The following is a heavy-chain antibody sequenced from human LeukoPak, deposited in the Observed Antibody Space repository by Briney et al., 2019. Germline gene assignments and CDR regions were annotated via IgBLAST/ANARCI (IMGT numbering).Heavy chain of an antibody. CDR3: ARDSPTDSSGYYLEY. CDR1: GFTVSSSY. D-gene: IGHD3-22*01. V-gene: IGHV3-53*01. CDR2: IYSDGRT. Sequence: GGSLRLSCAASGFTVSSSYMSWVRQAPGKGLEWVSVIYSDGRTYYADSVKGRFTISRDNSKNTLYLQVNSLRAEDTAVYYCARDSPTDSSGYYLEYWGQGTLVTVSS. J-gene: IGHJ4*02.